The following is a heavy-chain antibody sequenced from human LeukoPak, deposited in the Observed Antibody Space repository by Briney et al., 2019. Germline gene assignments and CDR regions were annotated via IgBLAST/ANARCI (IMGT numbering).Heavy chain of an antibody. V-gene: IGHV3-33*01. J-gene: IGHJ4*02. CDR1: GFTFSSYG. CDR2: IWYDGSNK. Sequence: PGGSLRLSCAASGFTFSSYGIHWVRQAPGKGLEWVAVIWYDGSNKYYAGSVKGRFTISRDNSKNTLYLQMNSLRAEDTAVYYCARDKVTFDYWGQGTLVTVSS. CDR3: ARDKVTFDY. D-gene: IGHD5-18*01.